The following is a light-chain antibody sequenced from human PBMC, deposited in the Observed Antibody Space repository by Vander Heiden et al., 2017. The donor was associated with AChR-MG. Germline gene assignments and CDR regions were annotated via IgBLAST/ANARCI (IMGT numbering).Light chain of an antibody. Sequence: SVLTQPPPASGAPGQSVTSSCPGCSSNIRAGYDLHWYQQLLGSAPKHLIYDNSNRPSGVPDRFSGAKSGTSASLAITGLQAEDEADYYCQSYDSSLSGWVFGGGTKLTVL. CDR2: DNS. V-gene: IGLV1-40*01. CDR3: QSYDSSLSGWV. CDR1: SSNIRAGYD. J-gene: IGLJ3*02.